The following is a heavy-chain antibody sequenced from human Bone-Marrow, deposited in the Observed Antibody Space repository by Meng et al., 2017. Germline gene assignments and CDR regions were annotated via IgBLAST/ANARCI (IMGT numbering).Heavy chain of an antibody. CDR1: GGSISSGGYY. CDR2: IYYSGST. D-gene: IGHD5-18*01. J-gene: IGHJ2*01. Sequence: QVQLQESGPGLVKPSQTLSLTCTVSGGSISSGGYYWSWIRQHPGKGLEWIGYIYYSGSTYYNPSLKSRVTISVDTSKNQFSLKLSSVIAADTAVYYCARHVDTAMVTGWYFDLWGRGTLVTVSS. CDR3: ARHVDTAMVTGWYFDL. V-gene: IGHV4-31*03.